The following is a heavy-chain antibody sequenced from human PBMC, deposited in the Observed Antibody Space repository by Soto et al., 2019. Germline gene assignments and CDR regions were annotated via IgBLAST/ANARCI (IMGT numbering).Heavy chain of an antibody. CDR2: ISGSGGST. Sequence: EVQLLESGGGLVQPGGSLRLSCAASGFTFSSYAMSWVRQAPGKGLEWVSAISGSGGSTYYADSVKGRFTISRDNSKNTLYLQMNSPRAEDTAVYYCAKAPDSGSYYGGGFDYWGQGTLVTVSS. D-gene: IGHD1-26*01. CDR3: AKAPDSGSYYGGGFDY. CDR1: GFTFSSYA. J-gene: IGHJ4*02. V-gene: IGHV3-23*01.